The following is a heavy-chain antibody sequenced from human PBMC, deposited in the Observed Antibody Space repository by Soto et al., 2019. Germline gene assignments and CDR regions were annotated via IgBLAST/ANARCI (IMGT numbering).Heavy chain of an antibody. CDR2: IYHSGST. CDR3: ARAHYGDYGYGMDV. Sequence: QLQLQESGSGLVKPSQTLSLTCADSGGSISSGGYSWSWIRQPPGKGLEWIGYIYHSGSTYYNPSLKSRVTISVDRSKNQFSLKLSSVTAADTAVYYCARAHYGDYGYGMDVWGQGTTVTVSS. CDR1: GGSISSGGYS. J-gene: IGHJ6*02. D-gene: IGHD4-17*01. V-gene: IGHV4-30-2*01.